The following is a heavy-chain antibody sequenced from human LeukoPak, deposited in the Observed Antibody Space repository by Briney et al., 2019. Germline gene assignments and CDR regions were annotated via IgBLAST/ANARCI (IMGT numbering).Heavy chain of an antibody. V-gene: IGHV1-69*13. D-gene: IGHD6-13*01. CDR1: GGTFSSYA. Sequence: ASVKVSCKASGGTFSSYAISWVRQAPGQGLEWMGGIIPIFGTANYAQKFQGRVTITADESTSTAYMELSSLRSEDTAVYYCASFIAAAGTDYWGQGTLVTVSS. CDR3: ASFIAAAGTDY. CDR2: IIPIFGTA. J-gene: IGHJ4*02.